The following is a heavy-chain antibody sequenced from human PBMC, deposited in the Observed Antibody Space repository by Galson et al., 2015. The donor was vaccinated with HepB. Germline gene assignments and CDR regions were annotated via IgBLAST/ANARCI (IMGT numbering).Heavy chain of an antibody. CDR1: GGSISSYY. D-gene: IGHD2-2*01. Sequence: SETLSLTCTVSGGSISSYYWSWIRQPPGKGLEWIGYIDYSGSATYNPSLKSRVTISVDTSKNQFSLKLSSVTAADTAVYYCARGYCSRTNSCYPPVAYWGQGTLVTVSS. V-gene: IGHV4-59*08. CDR2: IDYSGSA. CDR3: ARGYCSRTNSCYPPVAY. J-gene: IGHJ4*02.